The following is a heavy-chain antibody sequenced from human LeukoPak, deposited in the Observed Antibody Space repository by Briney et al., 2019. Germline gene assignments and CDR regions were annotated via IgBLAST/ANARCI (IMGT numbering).Heavy chain of an antibody. CDR2: ISGSGGST. CDR3: AKDSPSSGWYIEVDY. Sequence: PGGSLRLSCAASGFTFSSYAMSWVRQAPGKGLEWGSAISGSGGSTYYADSVKGRFTISRDNSKNTLYLQMNSLRAEDTAVYYCAKDSPSSGWYIEVDYWGQGTLVTVSS. D-gene: IGHD6-19*01. CDR1: GFTFSSYA. V-gene: IGHV3-23*01. J-gene: IGHJ4*02.